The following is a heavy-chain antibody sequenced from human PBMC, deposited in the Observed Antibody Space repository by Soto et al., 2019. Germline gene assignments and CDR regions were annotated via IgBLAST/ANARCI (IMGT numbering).Heavy chain of an antibody. CDR2: ISYSGST. J-gene: IGHJ3*02. CDR3: ARVIEVAVSSCDI. CDR1: GGSITRYY. D-gene: IGHD6-19*01. V-gene: IGHV4-59*01. Sequence: QVQLQESGPGLVKPSETLSLPCTVSGGSITRYYWSWIRQPPGKGLEWIGYISYSGSTNYNPSLQRRVTVSVDTSKNQFSLKLSSLTAADTAVYYWARVIEVAVSSCDIFGQGTMVTVSS.